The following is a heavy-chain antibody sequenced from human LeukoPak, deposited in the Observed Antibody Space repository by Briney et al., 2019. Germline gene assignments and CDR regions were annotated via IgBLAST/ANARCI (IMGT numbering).Heavy chain of an antibody. D-gene: IGHD6-19*01. Sequence: TSETLSLTCAVYGGSFSGYYWSWIRQPPGKGLEWIGEINHSGGTNYNPSLKSRVTISVDTSKNQFSLKLSSVTAADTAVYYCARGLMAGPFDYWGQGTLVTVSS. CDR2: INHSGGT. CDR3: ARGLMAGPFDY. V-gene: IGHV4-34*01. CDR1: GGSFSGYY. J-gene: IGHJ4*02.